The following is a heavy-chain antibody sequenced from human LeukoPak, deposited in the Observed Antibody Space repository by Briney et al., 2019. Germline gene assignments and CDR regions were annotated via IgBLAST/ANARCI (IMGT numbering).Heavy chain of an antibody. CDR3: AKDRDSKNGYSGYDYDY. V-gene: IGHV3-53*01. J-gene: IGHJ4*02. Sequence: PGGSLRLSCAASGFTVSNNYMSWVRQAPGKGLEWVSVIYSGGSTYYADSVKGRFTISRDKDKNTLYLQMNSLRAEDTAVYYCAKDRDSKNGYSGYDYDYWGQGTLVTVSS. D-gene: IGHD5-12*01. CDR2: IYSGGST. CDR1: GFTVSNNY.